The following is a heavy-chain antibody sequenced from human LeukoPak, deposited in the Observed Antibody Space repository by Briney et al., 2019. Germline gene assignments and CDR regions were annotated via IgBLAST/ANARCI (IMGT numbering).Heavy chain of an antibody. CDR1: GFTFSSYW. J-gene: IGHJ4*02. Sequence: GGSLRLSCAASGFTFSSYWMSWVHQGPGKGLEWVAHIKQDGSEKYYVDSVKGRFTISRDNAKNSLYLQMNSLRAEDTAVYYCGRGGYGYVYLDYWGQGTLVTVSS. V-gene: IGHV3-7*01. CDR2: IKQDGSEK. D-gene: IGHD3-16*01. CDR3: GRGGYGYVYLDY.